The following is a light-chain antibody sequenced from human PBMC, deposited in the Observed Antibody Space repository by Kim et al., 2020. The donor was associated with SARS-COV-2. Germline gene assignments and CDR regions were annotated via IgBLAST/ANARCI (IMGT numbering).Light chain of an antibody. J-gene: IGKJ2*03. CDR2: DAS. CDR1: RDIGKA. V-gene: IGKV1-33*01. Sequence: SASVGDRITITCQASRDIGKALKWYHQHPGKAPKLLIFDASNFEIGVPSRISGSGSGTDFTLTISSLQTEDVGTYYCQRYDNLIRSFGQGTKLEI. CDR3: QRYDNLIRS.